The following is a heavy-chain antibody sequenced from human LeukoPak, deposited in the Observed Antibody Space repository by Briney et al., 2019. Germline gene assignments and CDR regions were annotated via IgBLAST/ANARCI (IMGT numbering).Heavy chain of an antibody. Sequence: GGSLRLSCAASGFTFSSYSMNWVRQAPGKGLEWVSSISSSSSYIYYADSVKGRFTISRDNAKNSLYLRMNSLRAEDAAVYYCAKTPLGYCSNGICYTRLLGWFDPWGQGTLVTVSS. J-gene: IGHJ5*02. CDR2: ISSSSSYI. CDR1: GFTFSSYS. D-gene: IGHD2-8*01. CDR3: AKTPLGYCSNGICYTRLLGWFDP. V-gene: IGHV3-21*04.